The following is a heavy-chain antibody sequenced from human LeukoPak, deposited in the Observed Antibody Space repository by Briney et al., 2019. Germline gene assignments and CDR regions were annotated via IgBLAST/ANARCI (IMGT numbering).Heavy chain of an antibody. CDR3: ARVPYYGPFDP. J-gene: IGHJ5*02. CDR2: INAGNGNT. Sequence: GESLKIPCKGSGYSFTSYWIGWVRQAPGQRLEWMGWINAGNGNTKYSQKFQGRVTITRDTSASTAYMELSSLRSEDTAVYYCARVPYYGPFDPWGQGTLVTVSS. CDR1: GYSFTSYW. D-gene: IGHD3-10*01. V-gene: IGHV1-3*01.